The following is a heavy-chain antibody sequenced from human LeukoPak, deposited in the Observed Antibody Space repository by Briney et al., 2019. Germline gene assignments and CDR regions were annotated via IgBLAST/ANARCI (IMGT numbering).Heavy chain of an antibody. D-gene: IGHD6-19*01. V-gene: IGHV3-48*04. Sequence: GGSLRLSCAASGFTFSTYRMNWVRQAPGKGLEWVAYISSSGSTIYYADSVKGRFTISRDNAKNSLYLQMNSLRAEDTAVYYCARRFWYSSGWYYFDYWGQGTLVTVSS. CDR2: ISSSGSTI. CDR3: ARRFWYSSGWYYFDY. CDR1: GFTFSTYR. J-gene: IGHJ4*02.